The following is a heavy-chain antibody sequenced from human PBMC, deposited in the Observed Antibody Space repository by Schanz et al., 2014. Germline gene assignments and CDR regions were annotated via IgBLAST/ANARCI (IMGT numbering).Heavy chain of an antibody. CDR3: ARTTFGKGKTYLGDYHYYHYMDV. Sequence: QVQLVQSGAEVKKPGSSVKVSCTASGGTFSSYTISWIRQAPGQGLEWMGRIIPVLAIADYAQKFQGRVTMTTDTSTSTAYMELRSLRSDDTAVYYCARTTFGKGKTYLGDYHYYHYMDVWGNGTTVTDS. J-gene: IGHJ6*03. D-gene: IGHD4-17*01. CDR1: GGTFSSYT. V-gene: IGHV1-69*02. CDR2: IIPVLAIA.